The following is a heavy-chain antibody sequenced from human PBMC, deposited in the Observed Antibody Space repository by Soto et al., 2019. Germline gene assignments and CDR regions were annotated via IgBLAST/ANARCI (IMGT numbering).Heavy chain of an antibody. CDR3: ARLDCSGGSCYYAYYYGMDV. CDR2: IKQDGSEK. J-gene: IGHJ6*02. Sequence: GGSLRLSCAASGFTFSSYWMSWVRQAPGKGLEWVANIKQDGSEKYYVDSVKGRFIISRDNAKNSLYLQMNSLRAEDTAVYYSARLDCSGGSCYYAYYYGMDVWGQGTTVTVSS. V-gene: IGHV3-7*01. D-gene: IGHD2-15*01. CDR1: GFTFSSYW.